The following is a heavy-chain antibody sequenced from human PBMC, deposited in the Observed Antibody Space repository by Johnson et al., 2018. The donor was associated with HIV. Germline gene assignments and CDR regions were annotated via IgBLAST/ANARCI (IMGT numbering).Heavy chain of an antibody. D-gene: IGHD4-17*01. Sequence: QVQLVECGGGVVQPGRSLRLSCAASGFTFSSYAMHWVRQAPGKGLEWVAVISYDGSSKYYADSVKGRFTISRDNSRNTLYLQMNSLRAEDTAVYYCARGGLGDYVVAFDIWGQGTMVSVSS. CDR2: ISYDGSSK. CDR3: ARGGLGDYVVAFDI. V-gene: IGHV3-30*04. CDR1: GFTFSSYA. J-gene: IGHJ3*02.